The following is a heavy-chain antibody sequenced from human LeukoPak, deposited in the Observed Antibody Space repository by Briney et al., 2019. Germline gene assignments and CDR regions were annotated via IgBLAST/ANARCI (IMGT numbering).Heavy chain of an antibody. CDR2: ISWNSGSI. D-gene: IGHD6-19*01. Sequence: GRSLRLSCAASGFTFEDYAMHWVRHAPGKGLEWVSGISWNSGSIGYADSVKGRFTISRDNAKNSLYLQMNSLRAEDTALYYCAKDVGSSGWYDPFDYWGQGTLVTVSS. J-gene: IGHJ4*02. CDR1: GFTFEDYA. CDR3: AKDVGSSGWYDPFDY. V-gene: IGHV3-9*01.